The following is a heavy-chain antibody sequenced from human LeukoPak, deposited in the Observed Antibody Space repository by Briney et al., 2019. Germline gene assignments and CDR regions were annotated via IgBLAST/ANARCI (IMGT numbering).Heavy chain of an antibody. CDR2: INHSGST. CDR1: GESFSGYY. V-gene: IGHV4-34*01. CDR3: ASPSPLTTVSVYDAFDI. D-gene: IGHD4-17*01. Sequence: SETLSLTCAVYGESFSGYYWSWIRQPPGKGLEWIGEINHSGSTNYNPTLKSRVTISVDTSKNQFSLKLSSVTAADTAVYYCASPSPLTTVSVYDAFDIWGQGTMVTVSS. J-gene: IGHJ3*02.